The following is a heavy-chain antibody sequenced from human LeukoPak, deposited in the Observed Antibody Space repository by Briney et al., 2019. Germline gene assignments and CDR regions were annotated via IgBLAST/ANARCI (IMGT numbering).Heavy chain of an antibody. CDR1: GGSISSGSYY. D-gene: IGHD1-26*01. CDR3: AHSGTRDYYYGMDV. V-gene: IGHV4-61*02. Sequence: PSQSLSLTCTVSGGSISSGSYYWSWIRQPAGKGLEWIGRIYTSGSTNYNPSLKSRGTISVDTSKNQFSLKLSSVTAADTAVYYCAHSGTRDYYYGMDVWGQGTTVTVSS. CDR2: IYTSGST. J-gene: IGHJ6*02.